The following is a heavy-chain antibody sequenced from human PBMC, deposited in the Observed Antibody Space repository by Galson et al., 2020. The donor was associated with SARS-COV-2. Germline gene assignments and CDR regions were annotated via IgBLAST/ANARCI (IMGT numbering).Heavy chain of an antibody. J-gene: IGHJ4*02. CDR2: ISYDGSNK. CDR3: ARGPYQGVYFDY. D-gene: IGHD2-2*01. Sequence: QAGGSLRLSCAASGFTFSSYAMHWVRQAPGKGLEWVAVISYDGSNKYYADSVKGRFTISRDNSKNTLYLQMNSLRAEDTAVYYCARGPYQGVYFDYWGQGTLVTVSS. V-gene: IGHV3-30*04. CDR1: GFTFSSYA.